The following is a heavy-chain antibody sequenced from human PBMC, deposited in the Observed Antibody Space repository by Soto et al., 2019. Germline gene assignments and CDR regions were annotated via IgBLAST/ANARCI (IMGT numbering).Heavy chain of an antibody. D-gene: IGHD3-3*01. Sequence: SETRSLTCTVSGGSISSYYWSWIRQPAGKGPEWIGRIYTSGSTNYNPSLKSRVTTSVDTSKNQFSLKLSSVTAADTAVYYCARDQLRVTIFGVVRPVYGMDVWGQGTTVTVSS. CDR3: ARDQLRVTIFGVVRPVYGMDV. J-gene: IGHJ6*02. V-gene: IGHV4-4*07. CDR1: GGSISSYY. CDR2: IYTSGST.